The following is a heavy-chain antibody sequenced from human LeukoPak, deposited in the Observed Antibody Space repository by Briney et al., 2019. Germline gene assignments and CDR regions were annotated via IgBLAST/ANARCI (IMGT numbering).Heavy chain of an antibody. CDR2: IRYDGSNK. Sequence: PGGSLRLSCAAPGFTFSSYGMHWVRQAPGKGLEGVAFIRYDGSNKYYADSVKGRFTISRDNSKNTLYLQMNILRAEDTAIYYCATTLNIATAGYFWGQGTLVTVSS. CDR3: ATTLNIATAGYF. D-gene: IGHD6-13*01. CDR1: GFTFSSYG. J-gene: IGHJ4*02. V-gene: IGHV3-30*02.